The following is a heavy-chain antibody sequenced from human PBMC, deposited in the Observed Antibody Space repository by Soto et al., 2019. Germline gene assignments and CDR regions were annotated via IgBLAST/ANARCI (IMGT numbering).Heavy chain of an antibody. D-gene: IGHD2-15*01. J-gene: IGHJ5*02. V-gene: IGHV1-3*01. CDR2: INPDNGNT. Sequence: ASVKVSCKASGYTFTRYTMNWVRQAPGQRLERMGWINPDNGNTKSSQKFQDRVIITRDTSASTAYMDLSSLRSEDTAVYYCARGIATGQLDPWGQGTLVTVSS. CDR3: ARGIATGQLDP. CDR1: GYTFTRYT.